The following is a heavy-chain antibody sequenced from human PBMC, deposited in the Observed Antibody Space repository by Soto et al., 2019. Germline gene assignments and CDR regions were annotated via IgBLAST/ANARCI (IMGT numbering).Heavy chain of an antibody. Sequence: SETLSLTCTVSGGSISSYYWSWIRQPPGKGLEWIGYIYYSGSTNYNPSLKSRVTISVDTSKNQFSLKLSSVTAADTAMYYCARGEYDFWSGPQENWFDPWGQGTLVTVSS. D-gene: IGHD3-3*01. J-gene: IGHJ5*02. CDR1: GGSISSYY. CDR3: ARGEYDFWSGPQENWFDP. V-gene: IGHV4-59*01. CDR2: IYYSGST.